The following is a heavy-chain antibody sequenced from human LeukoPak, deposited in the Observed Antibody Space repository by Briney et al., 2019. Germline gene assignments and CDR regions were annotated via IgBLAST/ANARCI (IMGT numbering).Heavy chain of an antibody. D-gene: IGHD5-18*01. CDR3: ARGGWSGYCHGSEPEKYFDY. CDR1: GYIFTGYY. J-gene: IGHJ4*02. V-gene: IGHV1-2*02. Sequence: ASVKVSCKASGYIFTGYYMHWVRQAPGQGLEWMGWINPNSGDTNYAQKFQGRVTMTRDTSINTAYMELNRLRSDDTVVYYCARGGWSGYCHGSEPEKYFDYWGQGILVTVSS. CDR2: INPNSGDT.